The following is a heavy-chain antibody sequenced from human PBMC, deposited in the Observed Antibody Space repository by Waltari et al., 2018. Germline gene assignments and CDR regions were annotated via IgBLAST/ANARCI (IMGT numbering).Heavy chain of an antibody. V-gene: IGHV3-48*04. D-gene: IGHD2-2*01. Sequence: EVHLVESGGDLGQTGGSLRLSCVASGFNVDVDGVEWVRQAPGKGLEWIAFISDSSSTFYYANSVKCRFTVSRDNAKNSVFLQMNSLRAEDTATYYCARGICSSTSCYYGYMDVWGKGTTVSVSS. CDR3: ARGICSSTSCYYGYMDV. CDR2: ISDSSSTF. J-gene: IGHJ6*03. CDR1: GFNVDVDG.